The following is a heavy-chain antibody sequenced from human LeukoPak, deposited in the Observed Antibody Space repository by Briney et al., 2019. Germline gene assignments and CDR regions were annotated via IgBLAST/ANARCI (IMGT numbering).Heavy chain of an antibody. J-gene: IGHJ2*01. CDR3: ARLLGIVVVPAASLSWYFDL. Sequence: SETLSLTCAVYGGSFSGYYWSWIRQPPGKGLEWIGEINHSGSTNCNPSLKSRVTISVDTSKNQFSLKLSSVTAADTAVYYCARLLGIVVVPAASLSWYFDLWGRGTLVTVSS. V-gene: IGHV4-34*01. D-gene: IGHD2-2*01. CDR1: GGSFSGYY. CDR2: INHSGST.